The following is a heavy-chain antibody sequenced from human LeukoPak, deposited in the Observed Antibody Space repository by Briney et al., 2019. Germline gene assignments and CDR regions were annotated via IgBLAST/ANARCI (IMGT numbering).Heavy chain of an antibody. CDR1: GGSISSGSYY. J-gene: IGHJ4*02. Sequence: SQTLSLTCTVSGGSISSGSYYWSWIRQPAGKGLEWIGRIYTSGSTNYNPSLKSRVTISVDTSKNQFSLKLSSVTAADTAVYYCARERASPIAATDYWGQGTLVTVSS. D-gene: IGHD6-13*01. CDR3: ARERASPIAATDY. CDR2: IYTSGST. V-gene: IGHV4-61*02.